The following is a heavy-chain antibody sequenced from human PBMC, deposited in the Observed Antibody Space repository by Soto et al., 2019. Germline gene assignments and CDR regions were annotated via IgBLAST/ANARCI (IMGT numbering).Heavy chain of an antibody. V-gene: IGHV4-34*01. Sequence: SDTLSLTCAVYGGSFSGYYWSWIRQPPGKGLEWIGEINHSGSTNYNPSLNSRVTISVDTSENQFSLKLSSVTAADTAVYYCARKGSGGSNWFDPWGQGTLVT. J-gene: IGHJ5*02. CDR3: ARKGSGGSNWFDP. D-gene: IGHD2-15*01. CDR2: INHSGST. CDR1: GGSFSGYY.